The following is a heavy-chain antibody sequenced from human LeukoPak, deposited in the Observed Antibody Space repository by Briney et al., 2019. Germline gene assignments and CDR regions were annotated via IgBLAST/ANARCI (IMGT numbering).Heavy chain of an antibody. J-gene: IGHJ6*03. Sequence: PSETLSLTCTVSGGSISSSSYYWGWIRQPPGKGLEGIGSIYYSGSTYYNPSLKSRVTISVDTSKNQFSLKRSSVTAADTAVCYCARYAVPAALYYYYYYMDVWGKGTTVTVSS. CDR1: GGSISSSSYY. V-gene: IGHV4-39*01. CDR2: IYYSGST. D-gene: IGHD2-2*01. CDR3: ARYAVPAALYYYYYYMDV.